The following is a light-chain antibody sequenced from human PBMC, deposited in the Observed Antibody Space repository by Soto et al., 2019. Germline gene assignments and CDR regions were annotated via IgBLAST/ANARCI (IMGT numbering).Light chain of an antibody. V-gene: IGKV3-20*01. J-gene: IGKJ3*01. CDR3: QLYGSSPPIT. CDR1: QSVSSSY. CDR2: GAS. Sequence: EIVLTQSPGTLSLSPGERATLSCRASQSVSSSYLAWYQQKPGQAPRLLIYGASSRATGIPDRFSGSGSGTDFTLTISRLAPADVAVYYCQLYGSSPPITFGPGTKVDIK.